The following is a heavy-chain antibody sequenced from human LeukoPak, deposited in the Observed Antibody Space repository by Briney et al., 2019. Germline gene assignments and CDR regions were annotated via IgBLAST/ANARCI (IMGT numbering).Heavy chain of an antibody. D-gene: IGHD3-10*01. CDR3: AKDGGIMVRGVMSY. J-gene: IGHJ4*02. CDR2: ISWNSGSI. V-gene: IGHV3-9*01. Sequence: PGGSLRLSCAASGFTFDDYAMHWVRQAPGKGLEWVSGISWNSGSIGYADSVKGRFTISRDNAKNSLYLQMNSLRAEDTALYYCAKDGGIMVRGVMSYWGQGTLVTVSS. CDR1: GFTFDDYA.